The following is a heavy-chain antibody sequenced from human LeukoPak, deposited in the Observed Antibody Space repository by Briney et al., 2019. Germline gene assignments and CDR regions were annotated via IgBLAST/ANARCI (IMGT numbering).Heavy chain of an antibody. CDR2: ISHSGST. J-gene: IGHJ4*02. V-gene: IGHV4-39*01. Sequence: SETLSLTCTVSGGSISSSSYFWGWIRQPAGKGLEWIGSISHSGSTYYDPSLKSRITISVDTSKNQFSLKVRSVTAADTAVYYCARRIAGTTSDSFDYWGQGILVTVSS. CDR3: ARRIAGTTSDSFDY. D-gene: IGHD1-1*01. CDR1: GGSISSSSYF.